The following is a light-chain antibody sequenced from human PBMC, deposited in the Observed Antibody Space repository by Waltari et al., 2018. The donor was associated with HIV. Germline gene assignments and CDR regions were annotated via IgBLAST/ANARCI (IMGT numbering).Light chain of an antibody. CDR2: EVS. Sequence: QSALTQPASVSGSPGQSITISCTGTSSDVGGYHYVSWYQQFPGKAPKLMISEVSNRPSGVSDRLSGSKSGNTASLTISGLQAEDEADYYCSSYTDTTTLGVVFGGGTKLTVL. CDR3: SSYTDTTTLGVV. J-gene: IGLJ2*01. CDR1: SSDVGGYHY. V-gene: IGLV2-14*01.